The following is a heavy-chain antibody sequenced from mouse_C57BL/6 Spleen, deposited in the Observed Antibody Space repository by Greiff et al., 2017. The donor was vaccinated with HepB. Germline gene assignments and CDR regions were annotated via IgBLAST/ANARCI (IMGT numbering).Heavy chain of an antibody. Sequence: VQLQQSDAELVKPGASVKISCKVSGYTFTDHTIHWMKQRPEQGLEWIGYIYPRDGSTKYNEKFKGKATLTADKSSSTAYMQLNSLTSEDSAVYCCARRATVVAPGFAYWGQGTLVTVSA. V-gene: IGHV1-78*01. D-gene: IGHD1-1*01. J-gene: IGHJ3*01. CDR3: ARRATVVAPGFAY. CDR2: IYPRDGST. CDR1: GYTFTDHT.